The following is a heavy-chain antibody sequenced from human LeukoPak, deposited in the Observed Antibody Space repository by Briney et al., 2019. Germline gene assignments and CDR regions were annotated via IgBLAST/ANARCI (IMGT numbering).Heavy chain of an antibody. J-gene: IGHJ4*02. CDR2: ISYDGSNK. CDR3: ARVGSGSYYGGFDY. Sequence: GRSLRLSCAASGFTFSSYAMHWVRQAPGKGLEWVAVISYDGSNKYYADSVKSRFTISRDNSKNTLYLQMNSLRAEDTAVYYCARVGSGSYYGGFDYWGQGTLVTVSS. CDR1: GFTFSSYA. V-gene: IGHV3-30-3*01. D-gene: IGHD1-26*01.